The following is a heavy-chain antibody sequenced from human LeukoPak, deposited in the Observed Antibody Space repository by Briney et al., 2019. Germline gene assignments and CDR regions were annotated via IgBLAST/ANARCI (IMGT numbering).Heavy chain of an antibody. J-gene: IGHJ4*02. CDR3: AREDYDDEGGPDY. Sequence: PSETLSLACTVSGGSISSSSYYWGWIRQPPGKGLEWIGSIYYSGSTYYNPSLKSRVTISVDTSKNQFSLKLSSVTAADTAVYYCAREDYDDEGGPDYWGQGTLVTVSS. D-gene: IGHD4-17*01. V-gene: IGHV4-39*07. CDR1: GGSISSSSYY. CDR2: IYYSGST.